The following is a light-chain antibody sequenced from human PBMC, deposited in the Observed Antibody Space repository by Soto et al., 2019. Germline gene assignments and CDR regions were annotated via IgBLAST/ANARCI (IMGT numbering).Light chain of an antibody. CDR1: QGIRND. CDR3: LQDYNYPLT. Sequence: AIQMTQSPSSLSASVGDRVPITCRASQGIRNDLGWYQQKPGKAPKLLIYAASSLQSGVLSRFSGSGSGTDFTLTISSLQPEDFATYSCLQDYNYPLTFGQGTKLEI. J-gene: IGKJ1*01. CDR2: AAS. V-gene: IGKV1-6*01.